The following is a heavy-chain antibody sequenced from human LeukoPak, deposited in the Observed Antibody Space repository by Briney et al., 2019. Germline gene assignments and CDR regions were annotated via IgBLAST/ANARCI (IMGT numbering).Heavy chain of an antibody. J-gene: IGHJ6*02. CDR3: TRDVGDEYYYDGMDV. V-gene: IGHV3-49*04. D-gene: IGHD3-22*01. CDR1: GVTLCSYV. CDR2: IRNKAYGGTT. Sequence: GGSLRLSCAASGVTLCSYVMSWVRHAPGRGLEWVGFIRNKAYGGTTEYAASVKDRFTISRDDSKSIAYLKMNSLKTEDTAVYYCTRDVGDEYYYDGMDVWGQGTTVTVSS.